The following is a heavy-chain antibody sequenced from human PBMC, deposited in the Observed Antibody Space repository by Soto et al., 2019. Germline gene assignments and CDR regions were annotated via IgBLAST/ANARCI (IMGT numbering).Heavy chain of an antibody. D-gene: IGHD6-6*01. CDR1: GGSISSYY. V-gene: IGHV4-59*08. CDR2: IYYTGGT. J-gene: IGHJ4*02. Sequence: PSETLSLTCTVSGGSISSYYWSWIRQPPGKGLECIGYIYYTGGTSYNPSLKSRVTISVDTSKNQFSLKLSSVTAADTAVYYCARGRIAARLSPLVDYWGQGTLVTVSS. CDR3: ARGRIAARLSPLVDY.